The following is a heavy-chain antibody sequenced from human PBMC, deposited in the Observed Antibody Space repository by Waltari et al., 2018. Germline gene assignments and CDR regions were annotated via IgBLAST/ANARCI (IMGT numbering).Heavy chain of an antibody. Sequence: EVQLVESGGGLVNPGGSLSLLCAASGFTFSADSMTWVRQGPGKGLEWVSSISSADYSLDADSMKGRFIISRDNAKNSLYLQMNGLRGEDTAVYYCARVIVYSDSPVCDFWGQGTLVIVSS. J-gene: IGHJ4*01. D-gene: IGHD2-21*01. CDR2: ISSADYS. CDR1: GFTFSADS. V-gene: IGHV3-21*01. CDR3: ARVIVYSDSPVCDF.